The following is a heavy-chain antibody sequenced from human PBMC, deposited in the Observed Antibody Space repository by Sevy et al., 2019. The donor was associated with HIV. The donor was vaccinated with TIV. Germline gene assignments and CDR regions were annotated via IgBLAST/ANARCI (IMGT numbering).Heavy chain of an antibody. Sequence: GGSLRLSCAASGFTFSKYSMNWVRQAPGKGLEWISYISSTSSTIYYADSVKGRFTTSRDNAKNPLYLQMNSLRDEDTELYYCASDPRYCSGGSCYLFDYWGQGTLVTVSS. CDR2: ISSTSSTI. CDR3: ASDPRYCSGGSCYLFDY. V-gene: IGHV3-48*02. J-gene: IGHJ4*02. D-gene: IGHD2-15*01. CDR1: GFTFSKYS.